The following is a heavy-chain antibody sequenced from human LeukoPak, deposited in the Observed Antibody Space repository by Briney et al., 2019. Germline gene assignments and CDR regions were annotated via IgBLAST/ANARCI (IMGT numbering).Heavy chain of an antibody. J-gene: IGHJ5*02. CDR3: AKGETYYDFWSGYTSLKWFDP. D-gene: IGHD3-3*01. CDR1: GLTFTSHA. CDR2: ISGSGDST. Sequence: GGSLRLSCAASGLTFTSHAMNWVRQAPGKGLEWVSVISGSGDSTNYADSVKGRFTASRDNSKNMLYLQMNILRAEDTAVYYCAKGETYYDFWSGYTSLKWFDPWGQGTLVTVSS. V-gene: IGHV3-23*01.